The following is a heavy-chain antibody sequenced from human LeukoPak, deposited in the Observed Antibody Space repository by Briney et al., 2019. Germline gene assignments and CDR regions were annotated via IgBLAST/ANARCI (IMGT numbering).Heavy chain of an antibody. CDR3: ARVYAVRVVVADIGY. J-gene: IGHJ4*02. CDR1: GYTFTGYY. D-gene: IGHD2-15*01. V-gene: IGHV1-2*02. Sequence: ASVKVSCKASGYTFTGYYMHWVRQAPGQGLEWMGWINPNSGGTNYAQRFQGRVTMTRDTSISTAYMELSRLRSDDTAVYYCARVYAVRVVVADIGYWGQGTLVTVSS. CDR2: INPNSGGT.